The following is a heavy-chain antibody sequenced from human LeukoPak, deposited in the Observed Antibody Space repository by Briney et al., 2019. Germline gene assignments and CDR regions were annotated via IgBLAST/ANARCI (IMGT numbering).Heavy chain of an antibody. CDR3: AKDGIVRFLEWLLYFDY. Sequence: LTGGPLRLSCAASGFTFSSYAMSWVRQAPGKGLEWVSAISGSGGSTYYADSVKGRFTISRDNSKNTLYLQMNSLRAEDTAVYCCAKDGIVRFLEWLLYFDYWGQGTLVTVSS. D-gene: IGHD3-3*01. CDR2: ISGSGGST. J-gene: IGHJ4*02. CDR1: GFTFSSYA. V-gene: IGHV3-23*01.